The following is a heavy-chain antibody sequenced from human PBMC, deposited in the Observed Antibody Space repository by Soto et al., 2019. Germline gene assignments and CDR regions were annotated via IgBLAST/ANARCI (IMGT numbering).Heavy chain of an antibody. Sequence: SETLSLTCTVSGGSISSSNWWSWVRQPPGKGLECIGEINHSGSTNYNPSLKSRVTISVDTSKNQFSLKLSSVTAADTAVYYCARWHSSGYYPYFDYWGQGTLVTVSS. CDR1: GGSISSSNW. D-gene: IGHD3-22*01. V-gene: IGHV4-4*02. J-gene: IGHJ4*02. CDR2: INHSGST. CDR3: ARWHSSGYYPYFDY.